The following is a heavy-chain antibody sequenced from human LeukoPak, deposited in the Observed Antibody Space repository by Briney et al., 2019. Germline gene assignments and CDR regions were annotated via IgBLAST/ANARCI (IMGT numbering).Heavy chain of an antibody. CDR2: ISTVGSTI. J-gene: IGHJ3*02. D-gene: IGHD2-2*01. CDR3: ARGYYKYCSSTSCFTGAFDI. V-gene: IGHV3-48*01. Sequence: GGSLRLSCVASGFTFSSYTMNWVRQAPGKGLDWVSYISTVGSTIHYADSVKGRFTISRDNAKSSLYLQMSNLRAEDTAVYYCARGYYKYCSSTSCFTGAFDIWGQGTMVTVSS. CDR1: GFTFSSYT.